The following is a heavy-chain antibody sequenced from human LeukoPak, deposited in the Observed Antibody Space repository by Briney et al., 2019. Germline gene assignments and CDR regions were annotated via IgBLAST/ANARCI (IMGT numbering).Heavy chain of an antibody. Sequence: GGSLRLSCAASGFTFDDYAMHWVRQAPGKGLEWVSGISWNSGSIDYADSVKGRFTISRDNAKNSLYLQMNSLRAEDTALYYCAKDVDTAMVTSPWFDPWGQGTLVTVSS. CDR1: GFTFDDYA. CDR2: ISWNSGSI. V-gene: IGHV3-9*01. D-gene: IGHD5-18*01. CDR3: AKDVDTAMVTSPWFDP. J-gene: IGHJ5*02.